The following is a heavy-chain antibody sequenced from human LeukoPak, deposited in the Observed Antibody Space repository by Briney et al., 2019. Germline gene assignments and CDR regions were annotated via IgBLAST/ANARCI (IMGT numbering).Heavy chain of an antibody. CDR2: INHSGST. Sequence: PSETVSLTCAVYGGCFSGYYWRWIGPPPGKGREGIGEINHSGSTNYNPSLKSRVTISVGTSKKQFFVKLSSVTAANTAVYCCARAPPLLPAASSWFLVRWFDSWGQGTLVTVSS. CDR1: GGCFSGYY. D-gene: IGHD2-2*01. V-gene: IGHV4-34*01. CDR3: ARAPPLLPAASSWFLVRWFDS. J-gene: IGHJ5*01.